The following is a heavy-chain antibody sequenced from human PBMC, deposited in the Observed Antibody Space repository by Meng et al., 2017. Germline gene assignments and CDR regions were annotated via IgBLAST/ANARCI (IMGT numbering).Heavy chain of an antibody. CDR1: GGSISSYY. Sequence: GSLRLSCTVSGGSISSYYWSWIRQPAGKGLEWIGRIYTSGSTNYNPSLKSRVTMSVDTSKNQFSLKLSSVTAADTAVYYCARDPYCSSTSCHFDYWGQGTLVTVSS. CDR3: ARDPYCSSTSCHFDY. CDR2: IYTSGST. D-gene: IGHD2-2*01. J-gene: IGHJ4*02. V-gene: IGHV4-4*07.